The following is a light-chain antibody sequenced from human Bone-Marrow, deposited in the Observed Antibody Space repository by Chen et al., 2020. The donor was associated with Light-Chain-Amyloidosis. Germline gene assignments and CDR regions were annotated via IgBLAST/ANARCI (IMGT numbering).Light chain of an antibody. V-gene: IGLV2-14*01. CDR1: SRDVGGDNH. J-gene: IGLJ1*01. CDR2: EVT. CDR3: SSYTITNTLV. Sequence: QSALTQPTSVSGSPGQSITISCTGTSRDVGGDNHVSWYQQHPNKAPKLMIYEVTNRPSWVPDRFSGSKSDNTASLTISGLQTEDEADYFCSSYTITNTLVFGSGTRVPV.